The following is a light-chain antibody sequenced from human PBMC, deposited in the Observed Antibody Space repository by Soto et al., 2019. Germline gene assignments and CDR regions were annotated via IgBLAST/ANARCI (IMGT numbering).Light chain of an antibody. CDR2: EVN. V-gene: IGLV2-8*01. CDR3: SSYAGSTNPNFV. CDR1: SSDVGGYNY. Sequence: QSVLTQPPSASGSPGQPVTISCTGTSSDVGGYNYVSWYQQHPGKAPKLMIYEVNKRPSGVPDRFSGSKSGNTASPTVSGLQAEDEADYYCSSYAGSTNPNFVFGTGTKVTVL. J-gene: IGLJ1*01.